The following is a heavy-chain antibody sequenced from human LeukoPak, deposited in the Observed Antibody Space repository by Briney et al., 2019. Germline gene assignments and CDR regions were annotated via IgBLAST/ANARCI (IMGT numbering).Heavy chain of an antibody. Sequence: PSETLSLTCTVSGGSISSYYWSWIRQPPGKGLEWIGYIYYSGSTNYNPSLKSRVTISVDTPKNQFSLKLRSVTAADTAVYYCAATYYDFLTGYSPPFDYWGQGTLVPVSP. CDR2: IYYSGST. CDR1: GGSISSYY. J-gene: IGHJ4*02. V-gene: IGHV4-59*01. CDR3: AATYYDFLTGYSPPFDY. D-gene: IGHD3-9*01.